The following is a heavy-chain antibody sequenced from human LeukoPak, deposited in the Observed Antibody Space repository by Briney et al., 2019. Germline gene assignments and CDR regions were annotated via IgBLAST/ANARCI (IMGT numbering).Heavy chain of an antibody. CDR3: ARDPGYYYDSRESYLEY. V-gene: IGHV4-39*07. CDR1: GGSISGSNYY. J-gene: IGHJ4*02. CDR2: IYYTGRT. D-gene: IGHD3-22*01. Sequence: PSETLSLTCTASGGSISGSNYYWGWIRQSPGKGLEWIGSIYYTGRTNYNPSLKSRVTISVDTSKNQFSLKLSSVTAADTAVYYCARDPGYYYDSRESYLEYWGQGTLVTVSS.